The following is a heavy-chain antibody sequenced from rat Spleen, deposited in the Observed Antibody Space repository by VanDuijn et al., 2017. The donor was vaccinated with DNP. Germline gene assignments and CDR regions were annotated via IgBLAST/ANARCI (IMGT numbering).Heavy chain of an antibody. V-gene: IGHV5-7*01. CDR3: TSPVPSGHYVMDA. D-gene: IGHD4-3*01. J-gene: IGHJ4*01. Sequence: EVQLVESGGGLVQPGRSMKLSCAASGFNFNDYWMDWVRQAPKKGLEWVATIIHDGKRTYYRGSVKGRFTISRDNAKNSLYLQMDSLRSEDTATYYCTSPVPSGHYVMDAWGQGTSVTVSS. CDR2: IIHDGKRT. CDR1: GFNFNDYW.